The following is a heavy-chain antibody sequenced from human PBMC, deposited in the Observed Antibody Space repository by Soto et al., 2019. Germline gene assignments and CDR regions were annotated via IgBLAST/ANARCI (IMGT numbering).Heavy chain of an antibody. J-gene: IGHJ4*02. Sequence: EVQLVESGGGLVQPGSSLRLSCAASGFTFSASAIHWVRQASGKGLEWVGRVRTKNNNYATTYAASVTGRFTISRDDSRNTAFLQMSSLKTEDTAIYYCTSYDTSGYCYLNYGGQGTLVTVSS. CDR2: VRTKNNNYAT. V-gene: IGHV3-73*02. CDR3: TSYDTSGYCYLNY. D-gene: IGHD3-22*01. CDR1: GFTFSASA.